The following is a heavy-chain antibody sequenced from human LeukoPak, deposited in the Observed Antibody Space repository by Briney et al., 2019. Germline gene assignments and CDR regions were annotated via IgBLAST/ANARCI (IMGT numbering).Heavy chain of an antibody. CDR2: ISSSSSYI. V-gene: IGHV3-21*01. CDR1: GFTFSSYT. J-gene: IGHJ4*02. Sequence: GSLRLSCVASGFTFSSYTMNWVRQAPGKGLEWVSSISSSSSYIYYADSVKVRFTISRDNSKNTLYLQMNSLRAEDTAVYYCAKDRYYGSGSYNYFDYWGQGTLVIVSS. CDR3: AKDRYYGSGSYNYFDY. D-gene: IGHD3-10*01.